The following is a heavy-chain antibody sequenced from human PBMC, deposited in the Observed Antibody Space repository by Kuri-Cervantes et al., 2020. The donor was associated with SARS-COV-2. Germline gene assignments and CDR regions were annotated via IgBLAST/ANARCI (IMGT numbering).Heavy chain of an antibody. CDR1: GFIFSDYY. J-gene: IGHJ6*03. V-gene: IGHV3-11*04. D-gene: IGHD2-21*01. Sequence: GESLKISCTASGFIFSDYYMTWIRQAPGKGLEWVASISGSGSYIYYADSVKGRFTISRESGENSLYLHMNSVRGDDTAVYYCARVAGEGPIYYYYMDVWGKGTAVTVSS. CDR3: ARVAGEGPIYYYYMDV. CDR2: ISGSGSYI.